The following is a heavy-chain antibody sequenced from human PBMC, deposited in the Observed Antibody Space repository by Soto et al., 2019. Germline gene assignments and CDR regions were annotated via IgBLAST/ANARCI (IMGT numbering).Heavy chain of an antibody. D-gene: IGHD3-3*01. CDR3: AKDRALLRFLEWLLDAAFDI. CDR1: GFTFSSYG. Sequence: QVQLVESGGGVVQPGRSLRLSCAASGFTFSSYGMHWVRQAPGKGLEWVAVISYDGSNKYYADSVKGPFTISRDNSKNTLYLQMNSLRAEDTAVYYCAKDRALLRFLEWLLDAAFDIWGQGTMVTVSS. CDR2: ISYDGSNK. V-gene: IGHV3-30*18. J-gene: IGHJ3*02.